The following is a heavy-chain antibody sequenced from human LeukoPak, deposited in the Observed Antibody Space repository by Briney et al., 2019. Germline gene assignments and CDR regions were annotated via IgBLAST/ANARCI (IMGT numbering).Heavy chain of an antibody. CDR1: GGSLSSGDSY. CDR3: ARSLGYCSSTSCYQTDY. D-gene: IGHD2-2*01. V-gene: IGHV4-30-4*01. J-gene: IGHJ4*02. CDR2: IYYSGST. Sequence: SETLSLTCTLSGGSLSSGDSYWSWIRQPPGKGLEWHGYIYYSGSTYYNPSLKSRVTISVDTSKTQFSLQLSSVTAADTAVYYCARSLGYCSSTSCYQTDYWGQGTLVTVSS.